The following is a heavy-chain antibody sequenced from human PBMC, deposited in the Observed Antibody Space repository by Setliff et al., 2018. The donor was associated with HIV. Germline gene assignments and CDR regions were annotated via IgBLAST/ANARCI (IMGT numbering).Heavy chain of an antibody. CDR2: ISWRSTYI. CDR1: GFTFSSYC. V-gene: IGHV3-21*01. Sequence: GGSLRLSCAASGFTFSSYCMNWVRQAPGKGLEWISSISWRSTYIYYSDSVKGRFTISRDDAEKSLFLQLDSLRDEDTAVYYCSMSHGIGNYYMDSWGPGTTVTVSS. D-gene: IGHD2-15*01. CDR3: SMSHGIGNYYMDS. J-gene: IGHJ6*03.